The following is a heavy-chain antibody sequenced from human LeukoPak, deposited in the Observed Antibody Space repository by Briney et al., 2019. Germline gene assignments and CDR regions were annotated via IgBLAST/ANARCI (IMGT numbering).Heavy chain of an antibody. CDR3: ARGLTHLGYCSSTSCRKKYYFDY. J-gene: IGHJ4*02. Sequence: PSETLSLTCAVYGGSFSGYYWSWIRQPPGKGLEWIGEINHSGSTNYNPSLKSRVTISVDMSKNQFSLKLSSVTAADTAVYYCARGLTHLGYCSSTSCRKKYYFDYWGQGTLVTVSS. D-gene: IGHD2-2*01. V-gene: IGHV4-34*01. CDR2: INHSGST. CDR1: GGSFSGYY.